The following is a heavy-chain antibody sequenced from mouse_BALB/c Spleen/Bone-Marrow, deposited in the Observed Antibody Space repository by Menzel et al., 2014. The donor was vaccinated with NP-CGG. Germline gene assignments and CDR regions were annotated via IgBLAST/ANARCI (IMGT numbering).Heavy chain of an antibody. J-gene: IGHJ3*01. CDR2: ISSGGST. Sequence: DVQLQESGGGLVKPGGSLKLSCAASGFTFSSYAMSWVRQTPEKRLEWVASISSGGSTYYPDSVKGRFTISRDNARNILYLQMSSLRSEDTAMYYCARWYYGSGFAYWGQGTPVTVSA. D-gene: IGHD1-1*01. CDR3: ARWYYGSGFAY. V-gene: IGHV5-6-5*01. CDR1: GFTFSSYA.